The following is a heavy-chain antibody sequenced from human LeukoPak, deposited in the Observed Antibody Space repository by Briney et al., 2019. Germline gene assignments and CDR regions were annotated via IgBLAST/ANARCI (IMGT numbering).Heavy chain of an antibody. J-gene: IGHJ4*02. CDR1: GFTFSSYA. Sequence: PEGSLRLSCAASGFTFSSYAMNWVRQAPGKGLEWVSTISDSGGGTYYADSVKGRFTISRDNSENTVFLQMNSLRAEDTALYYCARLSLGHWGQGTLVTVSS. V-gene: IGHV3-23*01. D-gene: IGHD7-27*01. CDR3: ARLSLGH. CDR2: ISDSGGGT.